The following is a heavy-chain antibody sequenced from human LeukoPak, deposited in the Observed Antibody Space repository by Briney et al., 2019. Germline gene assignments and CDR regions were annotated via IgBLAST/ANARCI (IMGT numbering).Heavy chain of an antibody. D-gene: IGHD2-15*01. V-gene: IGHV4-39*06. Sequence: SETLSLTCTVSGGSISSSSYYWGWIRQPPGKGLEWIGSIYYSGSTYYNPSLKSRVTISVDTSRNQFTLKLSSVTAADTAVYYCARGYLGYCDDGGCLGGAFDIWGQGTMVTVSS. CDR3: ARGYLGYCDDGGCLGGAFDI. CDR2: IYYSGST. J-gene: IGHJ3*02. CDR1: GGSISSSSYY.